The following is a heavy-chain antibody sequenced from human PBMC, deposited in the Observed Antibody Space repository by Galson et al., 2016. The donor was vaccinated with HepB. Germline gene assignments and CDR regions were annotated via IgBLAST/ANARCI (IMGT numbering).Heavy chain of an antibody. D-gene: IGHD3-3*01. CDR1: GASITTFGHY. J-gene: IGHJ4*02. V-gene: IGHV4-31*03. CDR2: TYYTGSA. CDR3: ARKGNFGRGYVEF. Sequence: TLSLTCTVSGASITTFGHYWSWIRQRPGKGLEWLGYTYYTGSAYYNPPLENRLSISVDTSKNQFSLKLESVTAADTAVYYCARKGNFGRGYVEFWGQGIRVTVSA.